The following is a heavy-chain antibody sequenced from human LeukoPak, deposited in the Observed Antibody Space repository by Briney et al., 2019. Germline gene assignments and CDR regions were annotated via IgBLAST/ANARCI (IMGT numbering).Heavy chain of an antibody. CDR1: GGTFSSYA. D-gene: IGHD3-22*01. CDR3: AISWGVNYYDSSGHRRPPDY. CDR2: IIPIFGTA. V-gene: IGHV1-69*06. J-gene: IGHJ4*02. Sequence: GASVKVSCKASGGTFSSYAISWVRQAPGQGLEWMGGIIPIFGTANYAQKFQGRVTITADKSTSTAYMELSSLRSEDTAVYYCAISWGVNYYDSSGHRRPPDYWGQGTLVTVSS.